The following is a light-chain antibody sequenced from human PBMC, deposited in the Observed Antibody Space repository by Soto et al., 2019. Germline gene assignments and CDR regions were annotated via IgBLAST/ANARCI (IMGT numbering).Light chain of an antibody. CDR2: WAS. Sequence: DIVMTQSPDSLSVSLGERATINCKPSQSILSRYNGEEYLAWYQQKPGHPPKLLIYWASTRESGVPDRFSGSGSGTDFTLTISSLQAEDVAVYYCQQFFTTPLTFGGGTRVEI. CDR1: QSILSRYNGEEY. V-gene: IGKV4-1*01. J-gene: IGKJ4*01. CDR3: QQFFTTPLT.